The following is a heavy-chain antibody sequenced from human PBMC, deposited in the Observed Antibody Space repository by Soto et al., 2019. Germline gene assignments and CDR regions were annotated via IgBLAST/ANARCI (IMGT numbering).Heavy chain of an antibody. CDR1: GGSFSGYY. CDR3: ARMGRRAPRGAFDI. CDR2: INHSGST. V-gene: IGHV4-34*01. J-gene: IGHJ3*02. D-gene: IGHD3-16*01. Sequence: QVQLQQWGAGLLKPSETLSLTCAVYGGSFSGYYWGWIRQPPGKGLEWIGEINHSGSTNYNPSLKSRVTISVDTSKNQFSLKLSSVTAADTAVYYCARMGRRAPRGAFDIWGQGTMVTVSS.